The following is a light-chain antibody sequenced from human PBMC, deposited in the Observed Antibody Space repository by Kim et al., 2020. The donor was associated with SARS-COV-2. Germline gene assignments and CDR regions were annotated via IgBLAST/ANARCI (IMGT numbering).Light chain of an antibody. CDR3: LSRDRSGSHVV. CDR2: DNN. CDR1: SLRGNY. Sequence: AVGQTVRITCQGDSLRGNYVSWYQQKPGQAPELVFHDNNKRPSGIPDRFSGSNSGITASLTITGTQAEDEAAYYCLSRDRSGSHVVFGGGTKVTVL. J-gene: IGLJ2*01. V-gene: IGLV3-19*01.